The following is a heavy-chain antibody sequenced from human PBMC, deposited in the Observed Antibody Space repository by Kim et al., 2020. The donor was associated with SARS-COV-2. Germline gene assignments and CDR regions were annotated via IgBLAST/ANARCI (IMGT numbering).Heavy chain of an antibody. Sequence: SETLSLTCTVSGGSISSYYWSWIRQPPGKGLEWIGYIYYSGSTNYNPSLKSRVTISVDTSKNQFSLKLSSVTAADTAVYYCAREEQQLGKNWFDPWGQGTLVTVSS. CDR2: IYYSGST. D-gene: IGHD6-13*01. CDR1: GGSISSYY. J-gene: IGHJ5*02. CDR3: AREEQQLGKNWFDP. V-gene: IGHV4-59*01.